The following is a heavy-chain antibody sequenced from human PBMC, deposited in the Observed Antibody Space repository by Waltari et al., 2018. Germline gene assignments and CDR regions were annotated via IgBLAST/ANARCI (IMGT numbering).Heavy chain of an antibody. CDR1: GFTFDDYA. D-gene: IGHD3-22*01. CDR2: ISWNRGSI. V-gene: IGHV3-9*01. CDR3: AKTDYYDSSGWNAFDI. J-gene: IGHJ3*02. Sequence: EVQLVESGGGLVQPGRSLRLSCAASGFTFDDYAMPWVRQAPGKGLEWVSGISWNRGSIGYADSVKGRFTISRDNAKNSLYLQMNSLRAEDTALYYCAKTDYYDSSGWNAFDIWGQGTMVTVSS.